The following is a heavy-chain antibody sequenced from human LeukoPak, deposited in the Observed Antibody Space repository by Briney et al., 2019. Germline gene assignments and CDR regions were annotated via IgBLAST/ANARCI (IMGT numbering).Heavy chain of an antibody. Sequence: SETLSLTCAVFGGSFSGYYWTWIRQPPGKALEWIGEINHTGNTNYNPSLKSRLTILVNTSKNHSSLNLTSMTAADTALYFCARGYYDRSGYYYFAYWGQGTLVTVSS. CDR3: ARGYYDRSGYYYFAY. CDR1: GGSFSGYY. V-gene: IGHV4-34*01. CDR2: INHTGNT. J-gene: IGHJ4*02. D-gene: IGHD3-22*01.